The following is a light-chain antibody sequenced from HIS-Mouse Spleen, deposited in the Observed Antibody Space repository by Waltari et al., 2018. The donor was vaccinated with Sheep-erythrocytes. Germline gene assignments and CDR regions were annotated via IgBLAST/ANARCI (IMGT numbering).Light chain of an antibody. J-gene: IGLJ3*02. Sequence: QSALTQPPSASGSPGQSVTISCPGTSRPLVGSTSVPWYQQPPGKAPQRMIFCVSTRPSGVPDRFSGSKSGNTASLTVSGLQAEDEADYYCSSYAGSNNWVFGGGTKLTVL. CDR1: SRPLVGSTS. CDR2: CVS. CDR3: SSYAGSNNWV. V-gene: IGLV2-8*01.